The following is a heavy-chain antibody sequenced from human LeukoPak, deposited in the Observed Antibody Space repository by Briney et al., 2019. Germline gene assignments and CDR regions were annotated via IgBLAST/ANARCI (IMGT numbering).Heavy chain of an antibody. V-gene: IGHV4-39*07. D-gene: IGHD3-22*01. CDR2: IYYSGST. CDR3: ARVYYDSSGYYYYYYGMDV. CDR1: GDSISSYY. J-gene: IGHJ6*02. Sequence: MTSETLSLTCTVSGDSISSYYWGWIRQPPGKGLEWIGSIYYSGSTYYNPSLKSRVTISVDTSKNQFSLKLSSVTAADTAVYYCARVYYDSSGYYYYYYGMDVWGQGTTVTVSS.